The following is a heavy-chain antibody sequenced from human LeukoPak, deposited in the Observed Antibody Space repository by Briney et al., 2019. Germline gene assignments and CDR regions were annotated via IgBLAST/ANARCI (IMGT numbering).Heavy chain of an antibody. V-gene: IGHV4-59*06. CDR2: IYYSGST. D-gene: IGHD3-22*01. J-gene: IGHJ4*02. CDR1: GGSISSYY. Sequence: SETLSLTCTVSGGSISSYYWSWIRQHPGKGLEWLGYIYYSGSTYYNPSLKSRVTISVDTSKNQFSLKLSSVTAADTAVYYCARVVTYYYDSSGYPLPYYFDYWGQGTLVTVSS. CDR3: ARVVTYYYDSSGYPLPYYFDY.